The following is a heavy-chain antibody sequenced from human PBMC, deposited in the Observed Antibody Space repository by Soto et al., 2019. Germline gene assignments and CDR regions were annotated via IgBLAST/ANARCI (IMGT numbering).Heavy chain of an antibody. CDR2: VFHNGST. J-gene: IGHJ6*02. CDR3: ARWSDYGDYYYYGMDV. Sequence: WTWIRQPPGKRLEWIGYVFHNGSTSYNPSLKRRVSISLDTSKNQFFLKLRSVTAADTTVYYCARWSDYGDYYYYGMDVWGQGTTVTVSS. V-gene: IGHV4-59*01. D-gene: IGHD4-17*01.